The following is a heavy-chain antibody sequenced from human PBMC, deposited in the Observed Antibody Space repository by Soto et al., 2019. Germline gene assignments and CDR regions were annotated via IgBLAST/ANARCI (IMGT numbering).Heavy chain of an antibody. CDR2: IWYDGSNR. CDR1: GFTFSSYG. J-gene: IGHJ4*02. D-gene: IGHD6-13*01. Sequence: GGSLRLSCAASGFTFSSYGMNWVRQAPGKGLEWVAVIWYDGSNRYYADSVKGRFTISRDNSKNTLYLQMNSLRAEDTAVYHCAKSSSSWYRSHFDYWGQGTLVTVSS. CDR3: AKSSSSWYRSHFDY. V-gene: IGHV3-33*06.